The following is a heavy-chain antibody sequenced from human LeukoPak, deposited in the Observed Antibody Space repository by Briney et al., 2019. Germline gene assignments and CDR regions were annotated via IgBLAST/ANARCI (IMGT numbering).Heavy chain of an antibody. V-gene: IGHV3-30*02. CDR3: AKDAGGSYSQTIDY. D-gene: IGHD1-26*01. J-gene: IGHJ4*02. CDR1: GFTFSSYG. Sequence: GGSLRLSCAASGFTFSSYGMHWVHQAPGKGLEWVAFIRYDGNNKFHADSVRDRFTVSRDNSKNTLCLQMNSLRSEDTAVYYCAKDAGGSYSQTIDYWGQGTLVTVSS. CDR2: IRYDGNNK.